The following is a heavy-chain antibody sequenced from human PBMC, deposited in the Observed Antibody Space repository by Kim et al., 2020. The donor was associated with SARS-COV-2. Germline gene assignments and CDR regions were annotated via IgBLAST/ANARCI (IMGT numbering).Heavy chain of an antibody. D-gene: IGHD5-12*01. J-gene: IGHJ2*01. CDR3: ARDPRGWLQPTAYWYFDL. CDR1: GGSISSYY. Sequence: SETLSLTCTVSGGSISSYYWSWIRQPPGKGLEWIGYIYYSGSTNYNPSFKSRVTISVDTSKNQFSLKLSSVTAADTAVYYCARDPRGWLQPTAYWYFDLWGRSTLVTVSS. CDR2: IYYSGST. V-gene: IGHV4-59*01.